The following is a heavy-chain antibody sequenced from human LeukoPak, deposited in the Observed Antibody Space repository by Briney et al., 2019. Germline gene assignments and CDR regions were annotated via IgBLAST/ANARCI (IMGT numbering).Heavy chain of an antibody. J-gene: IGHJ6*03. D-gene: IGHD3-16*02. V-gene: IGHV3-74*01. Sequence: PGGSLRLSCAASGFTFSSYWMHWVRQAPGKGLVWVSRINSDGSSKNYADSVKGRFTISRDNAKNTLYLQMNSLRAEDTAVYYCARDRVGSSNAYYDYVWGSYRASYYMDVWGKGTTVTVSS. CDR1: GFTFSSYW. CDR3: ARDRVGSSNAYYDYVWGSYRASYYMDV. CDR2: INSDGSSK.